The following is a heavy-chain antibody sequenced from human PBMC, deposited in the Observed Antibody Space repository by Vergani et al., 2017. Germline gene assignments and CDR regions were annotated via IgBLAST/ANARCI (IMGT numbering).Heavy chain of an antibody. Sequence: QVQLQESGPGLVKPSETLSLTCTVSGGSISSYYWSWIRQPPGKGLEWIGYIYYSGSTNYNPSLKSRVTISVDTSKNQFSLKLSSVTAADTAVYYCARESPDGDAGMDVWGQXP. V-gene: IGHV4-59*01. CDR1: GGSISSYY. CDR3: ARESPDGDAGMDV. D-gene: IGHD4-17*01. J-gene: IGHJ6*02. CDR2: IYYSGST.